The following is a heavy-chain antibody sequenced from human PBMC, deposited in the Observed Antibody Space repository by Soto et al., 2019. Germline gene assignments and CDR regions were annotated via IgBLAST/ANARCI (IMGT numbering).Heavy chain of an antibody. J-gene: IGHJ1*01. Sequence: PSETLSLTCTVAGGSITNFYWSWVRQPAGKGLEWIGRIYSSGTTNYNPSLKSRVTMSVDTSTDQFSLKLTSVTAADTAVYFCARGPFCGGDCYFGVWGQGTRVTVSS. CDR2: IYSSGTT. D-gene: IGHD2-21*02. V-gene: IGHV4-4*07. CDR1: GGSITNFY. CDR3: ARGPFCGGDCYFGV.